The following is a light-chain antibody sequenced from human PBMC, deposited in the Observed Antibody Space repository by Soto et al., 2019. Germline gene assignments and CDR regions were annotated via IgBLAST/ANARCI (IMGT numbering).Light chain of an antibody. V-gene: IGKV1-13*02. CDR3: QHFNSYPLT. CDR1: QGISDA. Sequence: ASQLTQSPSSLSASVGDTVTITCRASQGISDALAWYQQKPGKAPNLLIYDASSLESGVPSRFSGSGSGTDFTLTISSLQPEDFATYYCQHFNSYPLTFGGGTKVEIK. CDR2: DAS. J-gene: IGKJ4*01.